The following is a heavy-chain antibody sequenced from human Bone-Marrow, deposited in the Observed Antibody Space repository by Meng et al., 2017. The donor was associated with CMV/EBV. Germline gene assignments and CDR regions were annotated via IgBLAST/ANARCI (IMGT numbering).Heavy chain of an antibody. V-gene: IGHV3-20*01. CDR3: VRKVAINWFDP. CDR1: GFTFDDYG. J-gene: IGHJ5*02. CDR2: INWNGDST. Sequence: GGSLRLSCAASGFTFDDYGMSWVRQAPGKGLEWVSGINWNGDSTGYADSVKGRFTISRDNTQNSLYLQMNSLRADDTALYHCVRKVAINWFDPWGQGTLVTVSS. D-gene: IGHD2-21*01.